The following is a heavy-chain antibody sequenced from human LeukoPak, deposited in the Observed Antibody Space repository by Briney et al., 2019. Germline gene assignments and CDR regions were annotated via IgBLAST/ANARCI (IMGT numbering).Heavy chain of an antibody. CDR1: GFTFSSYS. J-gene: IGHJ6*03. CDR3: ARLGFPVYYYYMDV. CDR2: ISSSSSTI. D-gene: IGHD2-15*01. V-gene: IGHV3-48*01. Sequence: GGSLRLSCAASGFTFSSYSMNWVRQAPGKGLEWVSYISSSSSTIYYADSVKGRFTISRDNAKNSLYLQMNSLRAEDPAVYYCARLGFPVYYYYMDVWGKGTTVSVSS.